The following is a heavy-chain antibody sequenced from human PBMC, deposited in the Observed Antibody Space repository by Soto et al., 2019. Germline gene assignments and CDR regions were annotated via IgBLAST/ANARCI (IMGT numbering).Heavy chain of an antibody. CDR3: AKTRGAMIYAISVYGMDV. D-gene: IGHD2-8*01. CDR1: GFSFSNFA. CDR2: NSGSADST. V-gene: IGHV3-23*01. J-gene: IGHJ6*02. Sequence: EVQLLESGGGFIHPGGSLRLSCAASGFSFSNFAMNWVRQAPGKGLEWVSINSGSADSTFYADSVKGRFTISRDNSKSTLYLQINSLRAEDTVVYYCAKTRGAMIYAISVYGMDVWGQGTTVTVSS.